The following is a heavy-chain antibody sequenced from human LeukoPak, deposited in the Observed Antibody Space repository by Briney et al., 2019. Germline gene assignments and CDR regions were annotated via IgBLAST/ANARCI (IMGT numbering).Heavy chain of an antibody. Sequence: SETLSLTCTVSGGSISTYYWSWIRQPPGKGLEWMGYIHYSGITNYNPSLKSRVTISVDTSKNQFSLKLSSVTAADTAVYYCASYIRGAVAFDYWGQGTLVTVSS. J-gene: IGHJ4*02. CDR2: IHYSGIT. D-gene: IGHD6-19*01. CDR1: GGSISTYY. V-gene: IGHV4-59*08. CDR3: ASYIRGAVAFDY.